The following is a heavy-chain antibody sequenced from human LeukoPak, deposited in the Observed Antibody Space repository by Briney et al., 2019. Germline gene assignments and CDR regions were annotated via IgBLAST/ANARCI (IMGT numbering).Heavy chain of an antibody. CDR3: AGASSEYDSSGYYDFDY. CDR1: GGSISSYY. CDR2: IYTSGST. V-gene: IGHV4-4*07. D-gene: IGHD3-22*01. J-gene: IGHJ4*02. Sequence: SETLSLTCTASGGSISSYYWSWSRQPAGKGLEWIGRIYTSGSTNYNPSLKSRVTMSVDTSKNQFSLKLSSVTAADTAVYYCAGASSEYDSSGYYDFDYWGQGTLVTVSS.